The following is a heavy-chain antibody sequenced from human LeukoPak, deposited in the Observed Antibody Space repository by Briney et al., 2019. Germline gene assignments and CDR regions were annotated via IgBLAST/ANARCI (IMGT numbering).Heavy chain of an antibody. CDR3: GRGLSPRINMVRGVRPPFRGVFDY. CDR1: GGSFIGYY. V-gene: IGHV4-34*01. D-gene: IGHD3-10*01. J-gene: IGHJ4*02. CDR2: INHSRST. Sequence: TETLSLTCAVYGGSFIGYYWSWIPQPPGRGQEWNGAINHSRSTNNNPSFKSRVTISVETSKNQFSLKLSSVTAADTAVYYCGRGLSPRINMVRGVRPPFRGVFDYWGQGTLVTVSS.